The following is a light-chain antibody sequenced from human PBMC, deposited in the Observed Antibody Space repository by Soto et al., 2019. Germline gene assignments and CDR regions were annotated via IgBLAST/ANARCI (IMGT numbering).Light chain of an antibody. CDR3: CSYAGSGTLV. CDR1: SSDVGSNNL. V-gene: IGLV2-23*01. J-gene: IGLJ3*02. Sequence: QSALTQPASVSGSPGQSITISCTGTSSDVGSNNLVSWYQQHPGKAPKLMIYEGSKRPSGVSNRFSGSKSGYTASLTISGFQAEYEADYYCCSYAGSGTLVFGGGTKLTVL. CDR2: EGS.